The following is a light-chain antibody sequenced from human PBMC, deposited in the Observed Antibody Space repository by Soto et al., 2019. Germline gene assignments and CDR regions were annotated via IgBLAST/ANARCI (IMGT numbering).Light chain of an antibody. CDR2: EGF. J-gene: IGLJ1*01. CDR1: SSDVGGSGL. V-gene: IGLV2-23*01. CDR3: QSHDHSLSGFYV. Sequence: QAVVTQPASVSGSPGQSITISCTGTSSDVGGSGLVSWYQFHPGKAPKLLIFEGFKRPSGVSNRFSGSKSGSTASLTISGLQAEDEADYYCQSHDHSLSGFYVFGTGTKLTVL.